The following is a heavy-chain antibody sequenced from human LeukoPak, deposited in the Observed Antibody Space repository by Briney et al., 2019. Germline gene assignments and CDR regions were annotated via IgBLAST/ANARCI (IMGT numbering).Heavy chain of an antibody. D-gene: IGHD3-22*01. V-gene: IGHV3-7*01. CDR2: IKQDGSEK. Sequence: GGSLRLSCAASGFTFSSYWMSWVRQAPGKGLEWVANIKQDGSEKYYVDSVKGRFTISRDNAKNPLYLQMNSLRAEDTAVYYCARSPTMIVVDITAYFDYWGQGTLVTVSS. CDR3: ARSPTMIVVDITAYFDY. CDR1: GFTFSSYW. J-gene: IGHJ4*02.